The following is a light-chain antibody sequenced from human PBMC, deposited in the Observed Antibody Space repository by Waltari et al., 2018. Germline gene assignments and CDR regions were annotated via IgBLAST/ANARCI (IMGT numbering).Light chain of an antibody. CDR3: RQYDISPRT. J-gene: IGKJ4*02. Sequence: IVLTQSPVTLSLSPGERPTLSCTASQTVRTTYLAWYQQKPDNAPTHLIYGSSSRATGILDRCSGSGAATAFSLTTSSMEPEDFAVYYCRQYDISPRTFGGGTKVEIK. V-gene: IGKV3-20*01. CDR2: GSS. CDR1: QTVRTTY.